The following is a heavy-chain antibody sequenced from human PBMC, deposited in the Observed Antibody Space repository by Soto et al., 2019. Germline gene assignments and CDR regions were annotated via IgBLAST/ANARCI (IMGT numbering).Heavy chain of an antibody. CDR1: GYTFTSYY. D-gene: IGHD1-26*01. CDR2: INPSGGST. V-gene: IGHV1-46*01. Sequence: ASVKVSCKASGYTFTSYYMHWVRQAPGQGLEWMGIINPSGGSTSYAQKFQGRVTITADESTSTAYMELSSLRSEDTAVYYCARSSVGATCDYWGQGTLVTVSS. CDR3: ARSSVGATCDY. J-gene: IGHJ4*02.